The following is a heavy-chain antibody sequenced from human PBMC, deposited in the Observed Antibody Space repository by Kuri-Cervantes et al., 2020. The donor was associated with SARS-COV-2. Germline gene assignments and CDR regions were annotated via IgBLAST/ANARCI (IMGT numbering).Heavy chain of an antibody. J-gene: IGHJ6*03. CDR3: AGSRKYYDILTGYYIPVYYYYMDV. CDR1: GGSFSGYY. CDR2: INHSGST. V-gene: IGHV4-34*01. D-gene: IGHD3-9*01. Sequence: SETLSLTCAVYGGSFSGYYWSWIRQPPGKGLEWIGEINHSGSTNYNPSLKSRVTISVDMSKNQFSLKLSSVTAADTAVYYCAGSRKYYDILTGYYIPVYYYYMDVWGKGTTVTVSS.